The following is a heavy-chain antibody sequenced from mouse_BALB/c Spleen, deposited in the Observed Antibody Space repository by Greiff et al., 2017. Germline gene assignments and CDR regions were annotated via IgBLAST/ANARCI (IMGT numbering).Heavy chain of an antibody. Sequence: VQLQQSGAELVKPGASVKLSCTASGFNIKDTYMHWVKQRPEQGLEWIGRIDPANGNTKYDPKFPGKATITADTSSNTAYLQLSSLTSEDTAVYYCARREGNYGWFAYWGQGTLVTVSA. J-gene: IGHJ3*01. V-gene: IGHV14-3*02. CDR3: ARREGNYGWFAY. CDR2: IDPANGNT. D-gene: IGHD2-1*01. CDR1: GFNIKDTY.